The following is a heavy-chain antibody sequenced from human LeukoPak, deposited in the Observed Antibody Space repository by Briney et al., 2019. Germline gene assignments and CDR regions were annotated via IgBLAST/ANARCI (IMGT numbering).Heavy chain of an antibody. D-gene: IGHD6-13*01. V-gene: IGHV3-23*01. CDR3: TTVAPAGQYDY. CDR2: ISGSGGNT. Sequence: PGGSLRLSCAASGFTFSNYAMNWVRQAPGKGLEWVSGISGSGGNTYYVDSVKGRFTISRDNSKNTLYLQLNSLKIEDTAVYYCTTVAPAGQYDYWGQGTLVTVSS. CDR1: GFTFSNYA. J-gene: IGHJ4*02.